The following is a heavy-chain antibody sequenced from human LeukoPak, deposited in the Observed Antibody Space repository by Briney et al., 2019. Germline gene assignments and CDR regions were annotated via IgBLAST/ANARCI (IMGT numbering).Heavy chain of an antibody. Sequence: ASVKVSCKASGYTFTGYYMHWVRQAPGQGLEWMGWINPNSGGTNYAQKFQGRVTMTRDTSTSTAYMELSSLRSDDTAVYYCAREGMALVNFDYWGQGTLVTVSS. CDR3: AREGMALVNFDY. CDR2: INPNSGGT. J-gene: IGHJ4*02. V-gene: IGHV1-2*02. D-gene: IGHD4-23*01. CDR1: GYTFTGYY.